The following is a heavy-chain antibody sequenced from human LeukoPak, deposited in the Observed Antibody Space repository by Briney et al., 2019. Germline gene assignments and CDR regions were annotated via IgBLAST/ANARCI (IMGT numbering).Heavy chain of an antibody. V-gene: IGHV3-66*02. D-gene: IGHD2/OR15-2a*01. J-gene: IGHJ4*02. Sequence: GGSLRLSCAASGFTVSSNYRSWVRQAPGKGLEWVSVIYSGGSTYYADSVKGRFTISRDNSKNTLYLQINGKRAEDTAVYYCARGDFSVNWSQGTLVTVSS. CDR3: ARGDFSVN. CDR1: GFTVSSNY. CDR2: IYSGGST.